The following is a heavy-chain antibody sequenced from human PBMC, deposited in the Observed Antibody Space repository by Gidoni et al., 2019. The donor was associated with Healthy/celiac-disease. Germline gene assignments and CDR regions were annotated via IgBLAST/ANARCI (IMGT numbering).Heavy chain of an antibody. CDR2: IGTAGDT. CDR1: GFPFSSYD. V-gene: IGHV3-13*04. CDR3: ARRSPGAMDPYFDY. D-gene: IGHD5-18*01. J-gene: IGHJ4*02. Sequence: EVQLVESGGGLVQPGGSLRLSCAASGFPFSSYDMHWVRQATGKGLEWVAAIGTAGDTYYPGSVKGRFTISRENAKNSLYLQMNSLRAGDTAVYYCARRSPGAMDPYFDYWGQGTLVTVSS.